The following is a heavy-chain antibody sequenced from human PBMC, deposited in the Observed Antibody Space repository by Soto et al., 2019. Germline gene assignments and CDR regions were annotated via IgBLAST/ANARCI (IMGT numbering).Heavy chain of an antibody. Sequence: SEILSLSCTVSGGSVSSGSYYWSWIRQPPGKGLEWIGYIYYSGSTNYNPSLKSRVTISVDTSKNQFSLKLSSVTAADTAVYYCARGAYGYYWGQGTLVTVSS. CDR3: ARGAYGYY. V-gene: IGHV4-61*01. CDR2: IYYSGST. D-gene: IGHD3-10*01. CDR1: GGSVSSGSYY. J-gene: IGHJ4*02.